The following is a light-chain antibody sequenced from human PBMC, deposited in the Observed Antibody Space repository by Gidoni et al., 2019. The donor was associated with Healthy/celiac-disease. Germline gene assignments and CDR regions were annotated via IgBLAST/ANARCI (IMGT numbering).Light chain of an antibody. CDR3: QQYYSTPRS. CDR2: CAS. CDR1: QSVLYSSNNKNY. V-gene: IGKV4-1*01. Sequence: IVMTQSPDYLAVSPGERATINCKSSQSVLYSSNNKNYLAWYQQKPGQPPKLLIYCASTRESGVPDRFSGSGSGTDFTLTISSLQAEDVAVYYCQQYYSTPRSFGQGTKLEIK. J-gene: IGKJ2*04.